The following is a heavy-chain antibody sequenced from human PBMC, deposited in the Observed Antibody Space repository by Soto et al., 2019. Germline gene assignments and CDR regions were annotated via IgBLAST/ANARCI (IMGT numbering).Heavy chain of an antibody. V-gene: IGHV3-23*01. Sequence: PGGSLRLSCAASGFTFSSYARSWVRQAPGKGLEWVSAISGSGGSTYYADSVKGRFTISRDNSKNTLYLQMNSLRAEDTAVYYCAKGRSGSYSSADYWGQGTLVTVSS. D-gene: IGHD1-26*01. CDR1: GFTFSSYA. CDR2: ISGSGGST. J-gene: IGHJ4*02. CDR3: AKGRSGSYSSADY.